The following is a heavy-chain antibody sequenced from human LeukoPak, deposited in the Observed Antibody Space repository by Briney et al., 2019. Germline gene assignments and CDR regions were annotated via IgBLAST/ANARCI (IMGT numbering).Heavy chain of an antibody. D-gene: IGHD3-10*01. V-gene: IGHV6-1*01. Sequence: SQTLSLTCAISGDSVSGKSVAWNWIRQSPSRGLEWLGRTFYRSKWSSEYATSMKGRITINPDTSENQFSLQLISVTPEDTAVYYCARGDGPIHGRYYFDYWGQGTLITVSS. J-gene: IGHJ4*02. CDR1: GDSVSGKSVA. CDR2: TFYRSKWSS. CDR3: ARGDGPIHGRYYFDY.